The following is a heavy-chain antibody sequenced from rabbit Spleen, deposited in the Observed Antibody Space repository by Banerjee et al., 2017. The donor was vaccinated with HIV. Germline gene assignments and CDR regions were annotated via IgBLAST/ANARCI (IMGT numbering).Heavy chain of an antibody. Sequence: QSLEETGGDLVKPGASLTLTCIASGVSFSDNSYMCWFRQAPGKGLEWIVCIDTGSSGFTYFASWAKGRFTISKTSSTTVTLQMTSLTAADTATYFCARDTGSSFSSYGMDLWDPRTLVTVS. J-gene: IGHJ6*01. CDR3: ARDTGSSFSSYGMDL. V-gene: IGHV1S40*01. CDR1: GVSFSDNSY. D-gene: IGHD8-1*01. CDR2: IDTGSSGFT.